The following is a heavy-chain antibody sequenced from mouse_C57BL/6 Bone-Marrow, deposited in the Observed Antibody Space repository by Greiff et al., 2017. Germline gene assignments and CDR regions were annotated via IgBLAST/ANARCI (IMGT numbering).Heavy chain of an antibody. CDR2: IDPSDSYT. Sequence: QVQLQQPGAELVMPGASVKLSCKASGYTFTSYWMHWVKQRPGQGLEWIGEIDPSDSYTNYTQKFKGKSTLTVDKSSSTAYMQLSSLTSEDSAVYYCARADGPFAYWGQGTLVTVSA. D-gene: IGHD2-3*01. CDR1: GYTFTSYW. V-gene: IGHV1-69*01. J-gene: IGHJ3*01. CDR3: ARADGPFAY.